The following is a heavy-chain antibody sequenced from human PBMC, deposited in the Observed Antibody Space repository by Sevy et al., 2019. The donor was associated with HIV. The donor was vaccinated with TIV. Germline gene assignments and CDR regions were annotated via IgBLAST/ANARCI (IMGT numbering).Heavy chain of an antibody. Sequence: SETLSLTCTVSGGSISSSSYYWGWIRQPPGKGLEWIGSIYYSGSTYYNPSLKSRVTISVDTSKNQFSLKLSSVTAAETAVYYCARHARDFGVVISFTKYYYYMDVWGKGTTVTVSS. D-gene: IGHD3-3*01. CDR2: IYYSGST. CDR1: GGSISSSSYY. J-gene: IGHJ6*03. V-gene: IGHV4-39*01. CDR3: ARHARDFGVVISFTKYYYYMDV.